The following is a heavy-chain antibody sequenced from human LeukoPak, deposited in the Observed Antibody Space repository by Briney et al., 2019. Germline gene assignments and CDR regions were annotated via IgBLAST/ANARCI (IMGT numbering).Heavy chain of an antibody. CDR1: GFTFSSYA. V-gene: IGHV3-74*01. CDR2: IHRDGNNI. Sequence: GGSLRLSCAASGFTFSSYAMSWVRQAPGKGLVWVSRIHRDGNNINYADFVQGRFTVSRDNAKNTLYLQMHSLRVEDTAMYYCARGLRDRYGMDVWGQGTTVTVSS. CDR3: ARGLRDRYGMDV. J-gene: IGHJ6*02.